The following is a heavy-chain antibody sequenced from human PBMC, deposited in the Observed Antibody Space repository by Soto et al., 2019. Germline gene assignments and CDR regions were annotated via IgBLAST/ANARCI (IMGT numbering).Heavy chain of an antibody. V-gene: IGHV3-23*01. CDR1: GFILYNYA. Sequence: VGYLSLSLAASGFILYNYAMKWVRQAPLKVLEWVSVLSCSGTSTYYADSLQGRFTISRDNSMDTLFLQMNSLTADDTAVYYCAKATTNGGWFNPFDSWGQAALVTASS. CDR2: LSCSGTST. J-gene: IGHJ4*02. D-gene: IGHD6-19*01. CDR3: AKATTNGGWFNPFDS.